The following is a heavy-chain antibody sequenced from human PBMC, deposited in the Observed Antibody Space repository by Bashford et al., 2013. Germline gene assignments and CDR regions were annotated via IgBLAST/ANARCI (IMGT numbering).Heavy chain of an antibody. CDR1: GYSFTSYW. CDR2: IYPGDSDT. CDR3: ARHGRGTIFELYSWSDS. D-gene: IGHD3-3*02. Sequence: ESLKISCKGSGYSFTSYWIGWVRQMPGRGLEWMGIIYPGDSDTRYSPSFQGQVTISVDKSISTAYLQWSSLKASDTAMYYCARHGRGTIFELYSWSDSWGQGTLVTVSS. J-gene: IGHJ5*01. V-gene: IGHV5-51*01.